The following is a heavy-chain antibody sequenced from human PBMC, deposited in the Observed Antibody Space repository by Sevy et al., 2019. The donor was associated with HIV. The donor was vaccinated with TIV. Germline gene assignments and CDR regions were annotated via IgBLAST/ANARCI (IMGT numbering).Heavy chain of an antibody. Sequence: GGSLRLSCAASGFSFSTYAMTWVRQDPGKGLEWVSGISGSGTSTYYTDSVKGRFTISRDNSKNTVYLQMNNLRAEDTAVYYCGKVSIFGVGGFYDYWGQGTLVTVSS. D-gene: IGHD3-3*01. CDR1: GFSFSTYA. CDR2: ISGSGTST. V-gene: IGHV3-23*01. J-gene: IGHJ4*02. CDR3: GKVSIFGVGGFYDY.